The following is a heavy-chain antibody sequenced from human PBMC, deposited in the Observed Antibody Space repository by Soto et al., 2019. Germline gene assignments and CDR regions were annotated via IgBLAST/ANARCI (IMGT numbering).Heavy chain of an antibody. D-gene: IGHD1-26*01. CDR3: ARNGTYSSSLSQYSGMDV. CDR1: GGTFDNFI. CDR2: IVPMLGTP. J-gene: IGHJ6*02. V-gene: IGHV1-69*01. Sequence: QVQLVQSGAEVKEPGSSVRVSCKASGGTFDNFIMNWVRQTPGQGLEWMGGIVPMLGTPTYAEKFKGRVTIYATGSTSTMYMGVTSLRSEDTAIYYCARNGTYSSSLSQYSGMDVWGQGTTVTVSS.